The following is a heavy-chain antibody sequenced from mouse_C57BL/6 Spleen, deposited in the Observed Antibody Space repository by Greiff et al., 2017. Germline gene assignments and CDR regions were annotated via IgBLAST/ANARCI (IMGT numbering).Heavy chain of an antibody. D-gene: IGHD3-1*01. CDR3: ARHGLFYAMDY. Sequence: VQLKESGGGLVKPGGSLKLSCAASGFTFSDYGMHWVRQAPEKGLEWVAYISSGSSTIYYADTVKGRFTISRDNAKNTLFLQMTSLRSEDTAMYYCARHGLFYAMDYWGQGTSVTVSS. CDR2: ISSGSSTI. CDR1: GFTFSDYG. J-gene: IGHJ4*01. V-gene: IGHV5-17*01.